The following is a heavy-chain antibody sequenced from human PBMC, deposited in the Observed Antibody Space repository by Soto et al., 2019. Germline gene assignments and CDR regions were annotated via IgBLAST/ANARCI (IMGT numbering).Heavy chain of an antibody. V-gene: IGHV3-49*04. J-gene: IGHJ4*02. CDR1: GFTFGAYA. Sequence: GGSLRLSCIASGFTFGAYAMSWVRQAPGKGLEWVGFTRGKAYGGTTEYAASVQGRFTISRDDSKSIAYLQMNSLKTEDTAVYFCTRGQIWRYETPPHLFDYWGPGTPVTVS. CDR2: TRGKAYGGTT. CDR3: TRGQIWRYETPPHLFDY. D-gene: IGHD3-3*01.